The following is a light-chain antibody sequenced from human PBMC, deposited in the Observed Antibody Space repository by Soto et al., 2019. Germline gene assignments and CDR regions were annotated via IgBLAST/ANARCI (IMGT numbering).Light chain of an antibody. Sequence: TVVTQEPSLTVSPGGTVTLTCASGTGAVTSGDYPNWFQQKPGQAPRALIYGTSNKHSWTPARFSGSLLGVKAALTLSGVQPEDEAEYYCLLYYGGAQLVFGGGTKLTVL. CDR1: TGAVTSGDY. CDR3: LLYYGGAQLV. J-gene: IGLJ2*01. V-gene: IGLV7-43*01. CDR2: GTS.